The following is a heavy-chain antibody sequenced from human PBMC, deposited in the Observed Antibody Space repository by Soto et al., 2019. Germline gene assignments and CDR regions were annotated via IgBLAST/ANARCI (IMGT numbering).Heavy chain of an antibody. Sequence: PGGSLRLSCAASGFTFSSYAMSWVRQAPGKGLEWVSAISGSGGSTYYADSVKGRFTISRDNSKNTLYLQMNSLRAEDTAVYYCAKGRTYYDFWSGFDYWGQGTLVTVSS. CDR2: ISGSGGST. J-gene: IGHJ4*02. CDR1: GFTFSSYA. V-gene: IGHV3-23*01. CDR3: AKGRTYYDFWSGFDY. D-gene: IGHD3-3*01.